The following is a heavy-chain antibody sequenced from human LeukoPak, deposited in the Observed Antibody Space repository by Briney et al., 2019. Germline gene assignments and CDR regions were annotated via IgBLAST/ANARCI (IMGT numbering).Heavy chain of an antibody. CDR1: GYTFTSYG. V-gene: IGHV1-18*01. J-gene: IGHJ5*02. D-gene: IGHD2-2*01. CDR2: ISAYNGNT. Sequence: ASVKVSCKASGYTFTSYGISWVRQAPGQELEWMGWISAYNGNTNYAQKLQGRVTMTTDTSTSTAYMELRSLRSDDTAVYYCARDALFLGYCSSTSCYSWFDPWGQGTLVTVSS. CDR3: ARDALFLGYCSSTSCYSWFDP.